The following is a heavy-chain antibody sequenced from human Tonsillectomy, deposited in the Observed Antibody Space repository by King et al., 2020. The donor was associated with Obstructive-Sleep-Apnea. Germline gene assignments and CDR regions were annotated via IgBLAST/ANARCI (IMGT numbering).Heavy chain of an antibody. CDR2: IYYSGST. D-gene: IGHD1-14*01. J-gene: IGHJ4*02. Sequence: VQLQESGPGLVKPSETLSLTCTVSGGSISSYYWSCIRQPPGKGLEWIGYIYYSGSTNYNPSLKSRVTISVDTSKNQFSLKLSSVTAADTAVYYCARASGGYYFDYWGQGTLVTVSS. CDR3: ARASGGYYFDY. CDR1: GGSISSYY. V-gene: IGHV4-59*01.